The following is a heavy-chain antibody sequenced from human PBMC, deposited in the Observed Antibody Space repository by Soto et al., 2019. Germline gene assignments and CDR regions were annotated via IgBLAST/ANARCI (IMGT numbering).Heavy chain of an antibody. D-gene: IGHD4-17*01. CDR3: ARTVGYYYGMDV. Sequence: QVQLVQSGAEVKKPGASVKVSCKASGYTFTSYAMHWVRQAPGQRLEWMGWINAGNGNTKYSQKFQGRVTITRDTSASTAYRELSILRSEDTAVYYCARTVGYYYGMDVWGQGTTVTVSS. CDR2: INAGNGNT. CDR1: GYTFTSYA. J-gene: IGHJ6*02. V-gene: IGHV1-3*01.